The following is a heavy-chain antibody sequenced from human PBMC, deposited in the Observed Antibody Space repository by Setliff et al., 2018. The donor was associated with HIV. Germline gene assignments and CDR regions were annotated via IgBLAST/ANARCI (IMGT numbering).Heavy chain of an antibody. D-gene: IGHD2-8*02. CDR1: GASVRGGDH. CDR2: IYHDGKT. Sequence: PSETLSLTCTVSGASVRGGDHWSWIRQPPGKGLEWTGSIYHDGKTYYNPSLKSRLTISVDTPKNQFSLKLNSVTAADTAVYYCTVYNTGSSKDHYWGQGTPVTVSS. J-gene: IGHJ4*02. CDR3: TVYNTGSSKDHY. V-gene: IGHV4-38-2*02.